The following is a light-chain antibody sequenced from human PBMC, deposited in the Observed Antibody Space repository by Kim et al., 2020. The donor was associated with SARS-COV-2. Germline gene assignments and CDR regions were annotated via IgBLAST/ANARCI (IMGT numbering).Light chain of an antibody. Sequence: SASVGDRVTITCRASQDIANYLAWYQQKPGKAPKFLIYGASTLQSGVPSRFSGSGSGTDFTLTISSLQPEDVATYYCQNYNSAPWTFGQGTKLEI. CDR1: QDIANY. CDR2: GAS. V-gene: IGKV1-27*01. J-gene: IGKJ1*01. CDR3: QNYNSAPWT.